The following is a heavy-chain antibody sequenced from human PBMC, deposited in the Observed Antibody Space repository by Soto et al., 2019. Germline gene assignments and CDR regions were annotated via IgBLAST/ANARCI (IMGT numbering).Heavy chain of an antibody. J-gene: IGHJ5*01. Sequence: GESLKISCKGSGYSFTSYWIGWVRQMPGKGLEWMGIIFPDDSDTRYSPSFRGQVTISADKSIITAYLQMNSLRAEDTAVYYCASSGYYYLNWFESWGQGTLVTVS. CDR2: IFPDDSDT. V-gene: IGHV5-51*01. CDR1: GYSFTSYW. CDR3: ASSGYYYLNWFES. D-gene: IGHD3-22*01.